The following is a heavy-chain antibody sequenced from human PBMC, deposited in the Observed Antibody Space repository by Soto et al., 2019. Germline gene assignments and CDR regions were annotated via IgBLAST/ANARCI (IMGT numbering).Heavy chain of an antibody. CDR3: AREKPETGCDP. J-gene: IGHJ5*02. CDR1: GGTFSSYT. Sequence: ASVKVSCKASGGTFSSYTISWVRQAPGQGLEWMGRIIPILGIANYAQKFQGRVTITADKSTSTAYMELSSLRSEDTAVYYCAREKPETGCDPWGQGTLVTVSS. CDR2: IIPILGIA. V-gene: IGHV1-69*04.